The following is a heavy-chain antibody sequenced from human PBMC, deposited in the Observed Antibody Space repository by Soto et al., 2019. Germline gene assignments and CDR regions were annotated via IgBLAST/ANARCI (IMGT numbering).Heavy chain of an antibody. V-gene: IGHV4-34*01. CDR3: AREVPLNYYYGMDV. J-gene: IGHJ6*02. CDR1: GGSFSGYY. CDR2: INHSGST. D-gene: IGHD3-10*01. Sequence: PSETLSLTCAVYGGSFSGYYWSWIRQPPGKGLEWIGEINHSGSTNYNPSLKSRVTISVDTSKNQFSLKLSSVTAADTAVYYCAREVPLNYYYGMDVWGQGTTVTVSS.